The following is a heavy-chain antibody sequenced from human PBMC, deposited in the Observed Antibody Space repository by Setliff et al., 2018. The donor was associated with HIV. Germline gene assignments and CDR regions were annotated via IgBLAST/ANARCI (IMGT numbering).Heavy chain of an antibody. V-gene: IGHV3-23*01. J-gene: IGHJ4*02. D-gene: IGHD3-9*01. CDR3: AKTAPLLHYDILTGPFDS. CDR2: ISGSAGST. CDR1: GFTFGSHA. Sequence: PGGSLRLSCAASGFTFGSHAMNWVRQAPGKGLEWVSIISGSAGSTYYADSVKGRFTISRDNSRHTLHLHVNSLRAEDTAIYYCAKTAPLLHYDILTGPFDSWGQGTLVTVSS.